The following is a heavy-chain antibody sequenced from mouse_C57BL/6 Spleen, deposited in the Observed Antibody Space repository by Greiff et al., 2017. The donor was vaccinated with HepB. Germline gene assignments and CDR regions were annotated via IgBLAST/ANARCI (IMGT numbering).Heavy chain of an antibody. J-gene: IGHJ4*01. D-gene: IGHD2-4*01. V-gene: IGHV1-5*01. CDR3: TSYDYDDYYAMDY. Sequence: DVKLQESGTVLARPGASVKMSCKTSGYTFTSYWMHWVKQRPGQGLEWIGAIYPGNSDTSYNQKFKGKAKLTAVTSASTAYMELSSLTNEDSAVYYCTSYDYDDYYAMDYWGQGTSVTVSS. CDR1: GYTFTSYW. CDR2: IYPGNSDT.